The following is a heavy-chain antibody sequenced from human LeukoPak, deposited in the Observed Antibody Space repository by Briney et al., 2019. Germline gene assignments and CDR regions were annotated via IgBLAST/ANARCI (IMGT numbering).Heavy chain of an antibody. J-gene: IGHJ4*02. D-gene: IGHD6-19*01. CDR2: FSGSGGST. Sequence: GASLRLSCASSGFSFSSYAMSWLRQAPGKGVEWVSAFSGSGGSTYYADSGKGRFTISRDNSKNTLYLQMNSLRAEDTAVYYCAKELPGIAVAGYHPGDYWGQGTLVTVSS. CDR3: AKELPGIAVAGYHPGDY. CDR1: GFSFSSYA. V-gene: IGHV3-23*01.